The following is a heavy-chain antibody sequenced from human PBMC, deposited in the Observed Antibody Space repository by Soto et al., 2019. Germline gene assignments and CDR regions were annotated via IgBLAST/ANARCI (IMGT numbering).Heavy chain of an antibody. CDR3: ARGAIVATIFDY. V-gene: IGHV3-66*01. Sequence: LRLSWAASGLNVSNNFMNWVRRAPGKGLEWVSVIYSGGYTYYADSVKGRFTISRDNSKNMLYLQMKSLRAEDTAVYYCARGAIVATIFDYWGQGTLVTVSS. CDR1: GLNVSNNF. CDR2: IYSGGYT. J-gene: IGHJ4*02. D-gene: IGHD5-12*01.